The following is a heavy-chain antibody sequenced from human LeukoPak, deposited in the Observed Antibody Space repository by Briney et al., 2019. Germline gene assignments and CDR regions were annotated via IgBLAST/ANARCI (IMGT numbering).Heavy chain of an antibody. V-gene: IGHV5-51*01. Sequence: GESLKISCKGSGYSFTSYWIGWVRQMPGKGLEWMGIIYPGDPDTRYSPSFQGQVTISADKSISTAYLQWSSLKASDTAMYYCARRGYCSSTSCRNWFDPWGQGTLVTVSS. CDR2: IYPGDPDT. CDR3: ARRGYCSSTSCRNWFDP. D-gene: IGHD2-2*01. CDR1: GYSFTSYW. J-gene: IGHJ5*02.